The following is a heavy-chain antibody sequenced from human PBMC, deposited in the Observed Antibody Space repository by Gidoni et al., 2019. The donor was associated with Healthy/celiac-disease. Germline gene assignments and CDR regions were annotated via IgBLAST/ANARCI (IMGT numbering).Heavy chain of an antibody. CDR1: GFTFSSYS. J-gene: IGHJ3*02. CDR2: ISSSSSYI. CDR3: ARDSYDFWSGYYTADAFDI. Sequence: EVQLVESGGGLVKPGGSLRLSCAASGFTFSSYSMNWVRQAPGKGLEWVSSISSSSSYIYYADSVKGRFTISRDNAKNSLYLQMNSLRAEDTAVYYCARDSYDFWSGYYTADAFDIWGQGTMVTVSS. V-gene: IGHV3-21*01. D-gene: IGHD3-3*01.